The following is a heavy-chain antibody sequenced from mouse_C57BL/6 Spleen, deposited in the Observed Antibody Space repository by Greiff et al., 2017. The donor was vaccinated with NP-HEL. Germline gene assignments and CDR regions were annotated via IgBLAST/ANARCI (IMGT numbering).Heavy chain of an antibody. CDR2: ISHLAYSI. D-gene: IGHD2-4*01. J-gene: IGHJ3*01. CDR1: GFTFSDYG. V-gene: IGHV5-15*04. CDR3: ARRDYGGFDY. Sequence: EVQRVESGGGLVQPGGSLKLSCAASGFTFSDYGMAWVRQAPRKGPEWVAFISHLAYSIYYADTVTGRFTISRENAKNTLYLEMSSLRSEDTAMYYCARRDYGGFDYWGQGTLVTVSA.